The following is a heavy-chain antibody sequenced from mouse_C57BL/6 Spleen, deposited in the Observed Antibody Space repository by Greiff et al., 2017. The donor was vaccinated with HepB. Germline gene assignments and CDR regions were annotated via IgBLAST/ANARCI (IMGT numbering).Heavy chain of an antibody. V-gene: IGHV14-3*01. D-gene: IGHD2-1*01. CDR3: ASDYGNYDGDYYAMDY. CDR2: IDPANGNT. Sequence: EVQLQESVAELVRPGASVKLSCTASGFNIKNTYMHWVKQRPEQGLEWIGRIDPANGNTKYAPKFQGKATITADTSSNTAYLQLSSLTSEDTAIYYCASDYGNYDGDYYAMDYWGQGTLVTVSS. J-gene: IGHJ4*01. CDR1: GFNIKNTY.